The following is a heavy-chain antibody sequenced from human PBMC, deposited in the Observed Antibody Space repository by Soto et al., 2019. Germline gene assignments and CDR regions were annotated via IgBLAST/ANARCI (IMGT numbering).Heavy chain of an antibody. CDR3: ANLPTVELPSRTPYYYYGMDV. CDR1: GFTFSSYG. J-gene: IGHJ6*02. Sequence: QVQLVESGGGVVQPGRSLRLSCAASGFTFSSYGMHWVRQAPGKGLEWVAVISYDGSNKYYADSVKGRFTISRDNSKNPLDLHMNRLRAEDTAVYYCANLPTVELPSRTPYYYYGMDVWGQGTTVTVSS. CDR2: ISYDGSNK. V-gene: IGHV3-30*18. D-gene: IGHD1-7*01.